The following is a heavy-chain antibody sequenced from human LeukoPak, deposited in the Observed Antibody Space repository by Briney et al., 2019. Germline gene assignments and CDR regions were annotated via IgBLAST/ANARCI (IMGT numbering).Heavy chain of an antibody. CDR3: ARLLRRDNWFDP. CDR2: ISYSGTT. V-gene: IGHV4-39*01. D-gene: IGHD2/OR15-2a*01. CDR1: GGSISSSSGYY. Sequence: SETLSLTCTVSGGSISSSSGYYWGWIRQPPGKGLAWIWSISYSGTTYHNPSLKSRVTIFEDTSKNQFSLKLSSVTAADTAVYYCARLLRRDNWFDPWGQGTLVTVSS. J-gene: IGHJ5*02.